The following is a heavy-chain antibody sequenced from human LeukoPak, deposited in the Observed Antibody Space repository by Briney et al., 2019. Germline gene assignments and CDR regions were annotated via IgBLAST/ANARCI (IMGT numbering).Heavy chain of an antibody. J-gene: IGHJ4*02. V-gene: IGHV4-34*01. CDR1: GGSFSGYY. CDR2: INHSGST. Sequence: PSETLSLTCAVYGGSFSGYYWSWIRQPPGKGLEWIGEINHSGSTNYNPSLKSRVTISVDTSKNQLSLKLSSVTAADTAVYYCARGRGSSTLSPIDYWGQGTLVTVSS. CDR3: ARGRGSSTLSPIDY. D-gene: IGHD3-16*01.